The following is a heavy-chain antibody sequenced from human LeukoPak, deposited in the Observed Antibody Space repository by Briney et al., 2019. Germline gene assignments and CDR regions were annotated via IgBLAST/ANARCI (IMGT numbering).Heavy chain of an antibody. D-gene: IGHD3-22*01. J-gene: IGHJ4*02. CDR3: ARAAWGYYYDSSGYLDY. V-gene: IGHV3-21*01. CDR2: ISSSSSYI. Sequence: GGSLRLSCAASGFTFSSYSMNWVRQAPGKGLEWVSSISSSSSYIYYADSVKGQFTISRDNAKNSLYLQMNSLRAEDTAVYYCARAAWGYYYDSSGYLDYWGQGTLVTVSS. CDR1: GFTFSSYS.